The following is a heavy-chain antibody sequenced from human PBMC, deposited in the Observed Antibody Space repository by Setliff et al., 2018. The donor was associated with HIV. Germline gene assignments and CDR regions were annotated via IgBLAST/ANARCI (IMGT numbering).Heavy chain of an antibody. CDR2: IYTSGST. D-gene: IGHD3-9*01. J-gene: IGHJ4*02. V-gene: IGHV4-4*09. CDR3: ARQTWEYYDTLTGYYRSPKNFDS. CDR1: GGSISSYY. Sequence: SETLSLTCTVSGGSISSYYWSWIRQPPGKGLEWIGYIYTSGSTNYNPSLKSRVTISVDTSKNQFSLKLRSVTAADTAIYYCARQTWEYYDTLTGYYRSPKNFDSWGQGTLVTVSS.